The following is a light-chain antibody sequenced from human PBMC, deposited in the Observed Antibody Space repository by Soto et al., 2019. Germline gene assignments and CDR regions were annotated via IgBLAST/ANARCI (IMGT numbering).Light chain of an antibody. Sequence: EIVLTQSPDTLSLSPGERATLSCRASQSVTYDQLAWYRQTPGQAPRLLIYGASSRAAGIPDRFSGSGAGAYFNLTISRLEPADFGVYYCQQYGSSHTFGQGTRLEIK. V-gene: IGKV3-20*01. CDR2: GAS. J-gene: IGKJ5*01. CDR1: QSVTYDQ. CDR3: QQYGSSHT.